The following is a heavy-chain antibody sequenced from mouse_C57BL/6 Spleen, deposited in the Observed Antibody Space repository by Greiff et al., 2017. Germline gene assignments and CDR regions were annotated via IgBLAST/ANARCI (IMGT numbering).Heavy chain of an antibody. V-gene: IGHV14-3*01. CDR2: IDPATGNT. CDR1: GFNIKNTY. J-gene: IGHJ2*01. D-gene: IGHD1-1*01. CDR3: ARTTVRGNYFDY. Sequence: VQLQQSVAELVRPGASVKLSCTASGFNIKNTYLHWVKQRPEQGLEWIGRIDPATGNTKYAPKFQGKATITADTSSNPAYLQLSSLTSKDTTIYYCARTTVRGNYFDYWGQGTTLTVSS.